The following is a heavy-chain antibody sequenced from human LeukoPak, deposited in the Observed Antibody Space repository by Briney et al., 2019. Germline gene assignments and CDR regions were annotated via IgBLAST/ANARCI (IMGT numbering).Heavy chain of an antibody. CDR2: IYPGDSDT. V-gene: IGHV5-51*01. CDR3: ARQDPAAKDAFDI. Sequence: GESLKISCKGSGYSFTSYWIGWVRQVPGKGLEWMGIIYPGDSDTRYSPSFQGQVTISADKSISTAYLQWSSLKASDTAMYYCARQDPAAKDAFDIWGQGTMVTVSS. D-gene: IGHD2-2*01. J-gene: IGHJ3*02. CDR1: GYSFTSYW.